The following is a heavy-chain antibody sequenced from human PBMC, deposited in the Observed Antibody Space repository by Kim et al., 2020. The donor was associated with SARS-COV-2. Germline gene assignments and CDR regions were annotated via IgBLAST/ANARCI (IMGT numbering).Heavy chain of an antibody. V-gene: IGHV3-21*01. CDR1: GFTFSSYS. CDR3: ARYITGTTSTGSYYFDY. Sequence: GGSLRLSCAASGFTFSSYSMNWVRQAPGKGLEWVSSISSSSSYIYYADSVKGRFTISRDNAKNSLYLQMNSLRAEDTAVYYCARYITGTTSTGSYYFDYWGHGTLVTVSS. J-gene: IGHJ4*01. CDR2: ISSSSSYI. D-gene: IGHD1-20*01.